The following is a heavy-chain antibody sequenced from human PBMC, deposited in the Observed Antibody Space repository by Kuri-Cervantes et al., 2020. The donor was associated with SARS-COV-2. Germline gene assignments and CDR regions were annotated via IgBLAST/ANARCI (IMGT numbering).Heavy chain of an antibody. CDR1: GFSLSTRGMC. V-gene: IGHV2-70*12. D-gene: IGHD3-10*01. Sequence: SGPTLVKPTQTLTLTCTLSGFSLSTRGMCVSWIRQPPGKALEWLALIDWVDDKYYSTSLKTRLTISKDASKNQVVLTMTNMDPVDTATYYCARNYFGSGSPPDYWGLGTLVTVSS. CDR2: IDWVDDK. CDR3: ARNYFGSGSPPDY. J-gene: IGHJ4*02.